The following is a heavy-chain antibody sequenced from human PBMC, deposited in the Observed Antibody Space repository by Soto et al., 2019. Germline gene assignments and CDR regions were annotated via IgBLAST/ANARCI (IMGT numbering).Heavy chain of an antibody. J-gene: IGHJ4*02. D-gene: IGHD3-3*01. V-gene: IGHV4-61*08. CDR1: GGSISSGGYY. CDR3: AREPSWSGYFEF. Sequence: PSETLSLTCTVSGGSISSGGYYWSWIRQPPGKGLEWIGFIYYNGSTQYNPSLKSRVTMSVDTSKNQFSLKLNSVTAADTAVYYCAREPSWSGYFEFWGQGALVTVSS. CDR2: IYYNGST.